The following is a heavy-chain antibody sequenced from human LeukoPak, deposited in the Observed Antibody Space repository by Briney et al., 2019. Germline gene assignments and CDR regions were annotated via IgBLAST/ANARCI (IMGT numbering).Heavy chain of an antibody. Sequence: PGGSLRLSCTASGFTFGDYAMSWVRQAPGKGLEWVGFIRSKAYGGTTEYAASVKGRLTISRDDSKSIAYLQMNSLKTEDTAVYYCTRDLEYSSSSGRVGATLFDCWGQGTLVTVSS. D-gene: IGHD6-6*01. CDR1: GFTFGDYA. CDR2: IRSKAYGGTT. V-gene: IGHV3-49*04. J-gene: IGHJ5*01. CDR3: TRDLEYSSSSGRVGATLFDC.